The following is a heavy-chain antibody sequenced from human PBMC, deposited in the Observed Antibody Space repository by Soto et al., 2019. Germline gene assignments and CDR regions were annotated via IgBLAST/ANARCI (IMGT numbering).Heavy chain of an antibody. Sequence: GGSLRLSCEASGFTFTTYWMHWVRQVPGKGLVWVSRINVDGSTTYADSVRGRFTISRDNAQNTLYLQMSSLRAEDTAVYYCARAPRAAGDYYFDYWGQGTPVTVSS. CDR3: ARAPRAAGDYYFDY. CDR1: GFTFTTYW. V-gene: IGHV3-74*01. CDR2: INVDGST. J-gene: IGHJ4*02. D-gene: IGHD6-25*01.